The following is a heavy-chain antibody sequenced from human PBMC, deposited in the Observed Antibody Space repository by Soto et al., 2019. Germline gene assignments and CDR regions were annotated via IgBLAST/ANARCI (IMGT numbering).Heavy chain of an antibody. Sequence: GSLRLSCAASGFPFSSYGMHWVRQAPGKGLDWVGVIWYDGSNKDYAESVKGRFTISRDNSKNMLYLQMNSLRADDTAVYYCASSINWGQGTLVTVSS. CDR3: ASSIN. CDR1: GFPFSSYG. CDR2: IWYDGSNK. J-gene: IGHJ4*02. V-gene: IGHV3-33*03.